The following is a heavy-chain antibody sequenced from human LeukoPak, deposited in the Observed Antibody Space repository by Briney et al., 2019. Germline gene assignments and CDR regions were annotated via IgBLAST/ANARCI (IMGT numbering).Heavy chain of an antibody. CDR1: GYTFTSYD. V-gene: IGHV1-8*01. Sequence: ASVKVSCKASGYTFTSYDINWVRQATGQGLEWMGWMNSNSGNTGYAQKFQGRVTMTRNTSISTAYMELSSLRSEDTAVYYCARDYPLYYYDSSGYYGLIYYYYYGMDVWGQGTTVTVSS. CDR3: ARDYPLYYYDSSGYYGLIYYYYYGMDV. D-gene: IGHD3-22*01. CDR2: MNSNSGNT. J-gene: IGHJ6*02.